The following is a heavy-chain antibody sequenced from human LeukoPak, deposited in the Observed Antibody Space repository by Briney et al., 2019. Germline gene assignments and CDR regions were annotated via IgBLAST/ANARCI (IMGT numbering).Heavy chain of an antibody. CDR2: INHSGST. Sequence: ASETLSLTCAVYGGSFSGYYWSWIRQPPGKGLEWIGEINHSGSTNYNPSLKSRVTISVDTSKNQFSLKLSSVTAADTAVYFCARKEDSAMDYWGQGTLVTVSS. CDR3: ARKEDSAMDY. V-gene: IGHV4-34*01. D-gene: IGHD5-18*01. CDR1: GGSFSGYY. J-gene: IGHJ4*02.